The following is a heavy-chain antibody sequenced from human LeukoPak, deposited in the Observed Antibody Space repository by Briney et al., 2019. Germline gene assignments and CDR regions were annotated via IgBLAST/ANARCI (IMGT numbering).Heavy chain of an antibody. CDR1: GGSFSGYY. CDR2: IDHSGST. Sequence: PSETLSLTCAVYGGSFSGYYWSWIRQPPVKGLEWIGEIDHSGSTNYNPSLKSRVTISVDTSKNQFSLKLSSVTAADTAVYYCARVWMILVGLDAFDIWGQGTMVTVSS. J-gene: IGHJ3*02. D-gene: IGHD3-22*01. V-gene: IGHV4-34*01. CDR3: ARVWMILVGLDAFDI.